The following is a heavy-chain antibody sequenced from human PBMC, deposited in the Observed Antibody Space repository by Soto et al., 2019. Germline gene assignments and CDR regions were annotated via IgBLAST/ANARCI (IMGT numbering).Heavy chain of an antibody. CDR3: ARERNTEGGNWFDP. CDR2: IKQDGSEK. J-gene: IGHJ5*02. Sequence: GGSLRLSCAASGFTFSSYWMSWVRQAPGKGLEWVANIKQDGSEKYYVDSVKGRFTISRDNAKNSLYLQMNSLRAEDTAVYYCARERNTEGGNWFDPWGQGTLVTVSS. V-gene: IGHV3-7*01. D-gene: IGHD1-26*01. CDR1: GFTFSSYW.